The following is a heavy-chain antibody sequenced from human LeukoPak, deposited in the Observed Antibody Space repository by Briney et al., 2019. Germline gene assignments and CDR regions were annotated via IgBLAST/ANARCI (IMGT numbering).Heavy chain of an antibody. V-gene: IGHV3-7*05. CDR1: GYTFSNYW. J-gene: IGHJ4*02. Sequence: GGSLRLSCAASGYTFSNYWMSWVRQAPGKGLEWVANIKEDGSEKYYVDSLKGRFTVSRDSAKNSLFLQMNSLRAGDTAVYYCARVTVVTSVNDYWGQGTLVTVSS. D-gene: IGHD4-17*01. CDR2: IKEDGSEK. CDR3: ARVTVVTSVNDY.